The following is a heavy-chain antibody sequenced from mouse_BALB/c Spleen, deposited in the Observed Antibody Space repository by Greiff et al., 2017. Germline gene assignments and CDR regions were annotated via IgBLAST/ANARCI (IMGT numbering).Heavy chain of an antibody. Sequence: EVQGVESGGGLVKPGGSLKLSCAASGFTFSSYAMSWVRQTPEKRLEWVASISSGGSTYYPDSVKGRFTISRDNARNILYLQMSSLRSEDTAIYYCARGGGSSYFDDGGQGTTLTVSS. CDR3: ARGGGSSYFDD. CDR2: ISSGGST. CDR1: GFTFSSYA. D-gene: IGHD1-1*01. J-gene: IGHJ2*01. V-gene: IGHV5-6-5*01.